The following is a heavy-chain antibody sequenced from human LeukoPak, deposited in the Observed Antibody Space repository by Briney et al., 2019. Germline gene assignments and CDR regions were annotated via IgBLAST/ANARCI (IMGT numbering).Heavy chain of an antibody. Sequence: ASVTVSCQASGYTFTGYYMHWVRQAPGQGVEWMGWINPNSGGTNYVQKFQGRVSMTRYTSISTAYMELSRLRSDDTAVDYCARANGHSSGWYVLGYWGQGALVTVSS. V-gene: IGHV1-2*02. CDR2: INPNSGGT. D-gene: IGHD6-19*01. CDR3: ARANGHSSGWYVLGY. J-gene: IGHJ4*02. CDR1: GYTFTGYY.